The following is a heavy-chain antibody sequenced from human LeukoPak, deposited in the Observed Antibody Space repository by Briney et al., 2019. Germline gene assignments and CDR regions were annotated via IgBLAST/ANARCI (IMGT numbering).Heavy chain of an antibody. D-gene: IGHD1-26*01. V-gene: IGHV5-51*01. J-gene: IGHJ4*02. CDR3: ARPYRGSYWGFDY. CDR2: IYPGDSDT. Sequence: GESLKIYCKGSGYSFTSYWIGWVRQKPGKGLEWMGIIYPGDSDTRYSPSFQGQVTISADKSISTAYLQWSSLDASDTAMYYCARPYRGSYWGFDYWGQGTLVTVSS. CDR1: GYSFTSYW.